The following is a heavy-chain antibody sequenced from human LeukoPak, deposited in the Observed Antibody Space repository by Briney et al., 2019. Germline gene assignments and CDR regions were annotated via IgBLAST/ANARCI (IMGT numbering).Heavy chain of an antibody. J-gene: IGHJ4*02. CDR1: GFAFSSYA. CDR2: ISGSGGST. V-gene: IGHV3-23*01. CDR3: ANLEISPDY. D-gene: IGHD5-24*01. Sequence: GGSLRLSCAASGFAFSSYAMSWVRQAPRKGLEWVSAISGSGGSTYYADSVKGRFTISRDNSKNTLYLQMNSLRAEDTAVYYCANLEISPDYWGQGTLVTVSS.